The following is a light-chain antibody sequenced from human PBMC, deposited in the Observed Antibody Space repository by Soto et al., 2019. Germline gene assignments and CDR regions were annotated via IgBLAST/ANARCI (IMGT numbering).Light chain of an antibody. J-gene: IGKJ1*01. Sequence: EIVFTQSPSTLSLSPGERATLSCRASQSVSSSYLAWYQQKPGQAPRLLIYGASSRATGIPDRFSGSGSGTDFTLTISRLEPADFAVYYCQQYGSSLWTFGQGTKVDI. V-gene: IGKV3-20*01. CDR3: QQYGSSLWT. CDR2: GAS. CDR1: QSVSSSY.